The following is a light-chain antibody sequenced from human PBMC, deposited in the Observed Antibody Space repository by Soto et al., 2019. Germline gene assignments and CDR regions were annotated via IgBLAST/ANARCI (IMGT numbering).Light chain of an antibody. V-gene: IGLV2-8*01. Sequence: QSVLTQPPSASGSPGQSVTISCTGTSSDVGAYNYVSWYQQHAGKSPKRVIYEVTKRPSGVPDRFSGSKSANTASLTVSGLQAEDEADYYCSSFASSNTWVCGGGTQLTVL. CDR1: SSDVGAYNY. J-gene: IGLJ3*02. CDR3: SSFASSNTWV. CDR2: EVT.